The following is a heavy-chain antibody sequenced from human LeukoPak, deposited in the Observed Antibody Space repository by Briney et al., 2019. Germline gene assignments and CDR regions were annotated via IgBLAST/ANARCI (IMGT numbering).Heavy chain of an antibody. D-gene: IGHD1-26*01. Sequence: SETLSLTCTVSSGSINRSSYYWGCIRQPPGKGLEWIGFIYYSGRTYYNPSLKSRVTISVDTSKNQFSLRLSSVTAADTAVYYCARASGSYRATLFDYWGQGTLVTVSS. V-gene: IGHV4-39*01. CDR3: ARASGSYRATLFDY. CDR1: SGSINRSSYY. J-gene: IGHJ4*02. CDR2: IYYSGRT.